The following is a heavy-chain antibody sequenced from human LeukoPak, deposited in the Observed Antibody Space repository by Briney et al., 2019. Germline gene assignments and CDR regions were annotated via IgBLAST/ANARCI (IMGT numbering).Heavy chain of an antibody. Sequence: GGSLRLSCVASGFTFSSSWMYWVRQAPGKGLEWVANINLDGSEKNYVDSVKGRFTISRDNARNSVYLQMNNLRAEDTAVYYCARYFGNNLNSDYWGQGTLVTVSS. CDR2: INLDGSEK. CDR1: GFTFSSSW. V-gene: IGHV3-7*01. D-gene: IGHD2/OR15-2a*01. J-gene: IGHJ4*02. CDR3: ARYFGNNLNSDY.